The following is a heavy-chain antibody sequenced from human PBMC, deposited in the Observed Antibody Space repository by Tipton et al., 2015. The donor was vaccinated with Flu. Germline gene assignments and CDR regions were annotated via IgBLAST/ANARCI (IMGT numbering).Heavy chain of an antibody. CDR2: IYYSGST. CDR1: GGSISSSSYY. Sequence: TLSLTCTVSGGSISSSSYYWGWIRQPPGKGLEWIGSIYYSGSTYYNPSLKSRVTISVDTSKNQFSLKLSSVTAADTAVYYCARHLGSTSYDAFDIWAQGTMVTVSS. J-gene: IGHJ3*02. CDR3: ARHLGSTSYDAFDI. D-gene: IGHD2-2*01. V-gene: IGHV4-39*01.